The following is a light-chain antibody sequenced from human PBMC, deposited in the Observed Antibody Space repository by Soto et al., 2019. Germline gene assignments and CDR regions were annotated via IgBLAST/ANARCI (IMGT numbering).Light chain of an antibody. CDR3: GSYSSTDTHFV. Sequence: QSALAQPSSVSGSPGQSITISCTGTSTDVGGYNYVSWYQHHSGKAPKLLIYEVTNRPTGISDRFSGSKSVNTASLTISGLQAEDESNYYCGSYSSTDTHFVFGTGTKLTVL. J-gene: IGLJ1*01. V-gene: IGLV2-14*01. CDR2: EVT. CDR1: STDVGGYNY.